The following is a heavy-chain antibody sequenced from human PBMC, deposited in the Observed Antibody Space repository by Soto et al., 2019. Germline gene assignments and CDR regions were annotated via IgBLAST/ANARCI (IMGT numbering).Heavy chain of an antibody. Sequence: GGSLRLSCAASGFTFSSYGMHWVRQAPGKGLEWVAVIWYDGSNKYYADSVKGRFTISRDNSKNTLYLQMNSLRAEDTAVCYCARDKPDIVVVPAAIDPYYYYYMDVWGKGTTVTVSS. D-gene: IGHD2-2*01. J-gene: IGHJ6*03. CDR2: IWYDGSNK. CDR1: GFTFSSYG. V-gene: IGHV3-33*01. CDR3: ARDKPDIVVVPAAIDPYYYYYMDV.